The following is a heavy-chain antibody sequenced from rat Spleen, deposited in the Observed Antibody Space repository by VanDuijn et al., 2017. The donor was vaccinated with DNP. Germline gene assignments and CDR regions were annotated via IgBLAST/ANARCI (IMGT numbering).Heavy chain of an antibody. CDR2: IRTKPNNYAT. J-gene: IGHJ3*01. CDR3: TAALTTPLAY. D-gene: IGHD1-11*01. Sequence: VQVVESGGGLVQPKGSLKLSCAASGFDFNTYAMSWVRQAPGKGLEWVARIRTKPNNYATYYADSVKGRFTISRDDSKSMVYLQMDNLKTEDTAMYYCTAALTTPLAYWGQGTLVTVSS. V-gene: IGHV10-5*01. CDR1: GFDFNTYA.